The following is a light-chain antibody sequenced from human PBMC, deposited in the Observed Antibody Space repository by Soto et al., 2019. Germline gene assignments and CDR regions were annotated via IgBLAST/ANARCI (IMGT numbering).Light chain of an antibody. CDR1: QDINNY. CDR3: QQYHTLPYT. J-gene: IGKJ2*01. CDR2: DAS. Sequence: DIQMTQSPSSLSASIGDRVTIACQASQDINNYLHWYQQKPGKAPKILIYDASNLETGVPSRFSGSGSGTDFSFTISSLQPEDVATYYYQQYHTLPYTFGQGTKLEIK. V-gene: IGKV1-33*01.